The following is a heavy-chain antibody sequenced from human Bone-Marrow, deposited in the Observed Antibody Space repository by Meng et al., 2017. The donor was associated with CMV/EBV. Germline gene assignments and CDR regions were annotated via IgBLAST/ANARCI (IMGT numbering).Heavy chain of an antibody. J-gene: IGHJ4*02. V-gene: IGHV3-30-3*01. CDR2: ISYDGSNK. CDR3: ARPDYYDSSGFDY. CDR1: GFTFSSYA. D-gene: IGHD3-22*01. Sequence: GESLKISWAASGFTFSSYAMHWVRQGPGKGLEWVALISYDGSNKYYADSVKGRFTISRDNSKNTLYLQMNSLRAEDTAVYYCARPDYYDSSGFDYWGQGTMVTVSS.